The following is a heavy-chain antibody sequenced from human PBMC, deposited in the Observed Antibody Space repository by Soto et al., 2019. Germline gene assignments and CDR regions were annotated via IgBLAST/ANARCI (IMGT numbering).Heavy chain of an antibody. CDR3: ARVYSRGLKPMKSSGMDV. J-gene: IGHJ6*02. Sequence: GGSLRLSCAASGFTFSSYSMNWVRQAPGKGLEWVSSISSSSSYIYYADSVKGRFTISRDNAKNSLYLQMNSLRAEDTAVYYCARVYSRGLKPMKSSGMDVCGQGTTVTLSS. D-gene: IGHD6-13*01. CDR2: ISSSSSYI. CDR1: GFTFSSYS. V-gene: IGHV3-21*01.